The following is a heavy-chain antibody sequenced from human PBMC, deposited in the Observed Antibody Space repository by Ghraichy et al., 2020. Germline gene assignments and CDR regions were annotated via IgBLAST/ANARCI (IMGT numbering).Heavy chain of an antibody. V-gene: IGHV4-34*01. J-gene: IGHJ1*01. CDR1: GGSFSGYY. CDR3: ARGQSSTVTTEYFQH. D-gene: IGHD4-17*01. Sequence: SETLSLTCAVYGGSFSGYYWSWIRQPPGKGLEWIGEINHSGSTNYNPSLKSRVTISVDTSKNQFSLKLSSVTAADTAVYYCARGQSSTVTTEYFQHWGQGTLVTVSS. CDR2: INHSGST.